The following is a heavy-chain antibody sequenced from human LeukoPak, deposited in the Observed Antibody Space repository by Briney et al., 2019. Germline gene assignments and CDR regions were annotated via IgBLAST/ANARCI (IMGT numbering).Heavy chain of an antibody. J-gene: IGHJ3*02. CDR1: GDSISSGDYY. Sequence: NPSETLSLTCTVSGDSISSGDYYWSWIRQPAGKGLEWIGRISSSGSTNYNPSLKSRVTISVDTSKNQFSLKLSSVTAADTAVYYCARAKYYGKDDAFDIWGQGTMVTVSS. CDR2: ISSSGST. CDR3: ARAKYYGKDDAFDI. D-gene: IGHD3-10*01. V-gene: IGHV4-61*02.